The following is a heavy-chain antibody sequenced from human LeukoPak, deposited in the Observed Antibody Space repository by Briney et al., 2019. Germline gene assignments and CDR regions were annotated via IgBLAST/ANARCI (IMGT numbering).Heavy chain of an antibody. CDR2: IYHSGST. CDR3: ARASGGYAAAFDI. CDR1: GGSISSSNW. V-gene: IGHV4-4*02. J-gene: IGHJ3*02. Sequence: SETLSLTCAVSGGSISSSNWWSWVRQPPGKGLEWIGEIYHSGSTNYNPSLKSRVTISVDKSKNQFSLKLSSVTAADTAVYYCARASGGYAAAFDIWGQGTMVTVSS. D-gene: IGHD5-12*01.